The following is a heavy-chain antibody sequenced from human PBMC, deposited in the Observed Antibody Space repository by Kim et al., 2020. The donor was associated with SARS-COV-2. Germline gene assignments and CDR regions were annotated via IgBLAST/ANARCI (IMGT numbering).Heavy chain of an antibody. CDR1: GGSISSGGYS. CDR2: IYYSGST. V-gene: IGHV4-30-2*01. CDR3: ARAGYSGYDRGGWFDP. D-gene: IGHD5-12*01. Sequence: SETLSLTCAVSGGSISSGGYSWSWIRQPPGKGLEWIGYIYYSGSTYYNPSLKSRVTISVDRSKNQFSLKLSSVTAADTAVYYCARAGYSGYDRGGWFDPWGQGTLVTVSS. J-gene: IGHJ5*02.